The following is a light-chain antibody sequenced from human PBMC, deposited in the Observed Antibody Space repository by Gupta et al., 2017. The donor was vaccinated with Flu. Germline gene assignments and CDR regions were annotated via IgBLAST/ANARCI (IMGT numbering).Light chain of an antibody. V-gene: IGKV1-9*01. J-gene: IGKJ3*01. CDR1: QGISNY. CDR3: QQRNGYPFT. Sequence: DIQLTQSPSFLSASVGDRVTITCRASQGISNYLAWYQEKPGKAPKLLIYAASTVQSGVPSRFSGSGSGAEFTLTISSRQPEDFATYSCQQRNGYPFTFGHGTKVEIK. CDR2: AAS.